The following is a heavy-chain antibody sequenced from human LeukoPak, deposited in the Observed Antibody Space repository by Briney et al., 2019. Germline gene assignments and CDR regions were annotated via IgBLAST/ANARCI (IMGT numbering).Heavy chain of an antibody. CDR1: GYTFTSYG. CDR3: ATPRASGDYGIWFEP. D-gene: IGHD4-17*01. Sequence: ASVKVSCKASGYTFTSYGISWVRQAPGQGLEWMGWINNGNTNYAQKLQGRVTMTEDTSTDTAYMELSSLRSEDTAVYYCATPRASGDYGIWFEPWGQGTLVTVSS. V-gene: IGHV1-18*01. CDR2: INNGNT. J-gene: IGHJ5*02.